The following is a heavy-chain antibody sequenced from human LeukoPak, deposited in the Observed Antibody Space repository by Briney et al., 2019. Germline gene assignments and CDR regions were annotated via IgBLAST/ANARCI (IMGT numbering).Heavy chain of an antibody. D-gene: IGHD2-15*01. CDR1: GFTVSDNY. J-gene: IGHJ3*02. Sequence: GGSLRLSCAASGFTVSDNYMSWVRQAPGKGLEWVSVIYSGGNTYYADSVKGRFTISRDNSKNTLSLQMSSLRAEDTAVYYCARGPYSLDAFDIWGQGTMVTVS. CDR3: ARGPYSLDAFDI. V-gene: IGHV3-53*01. CDR2: IYSGGNT.